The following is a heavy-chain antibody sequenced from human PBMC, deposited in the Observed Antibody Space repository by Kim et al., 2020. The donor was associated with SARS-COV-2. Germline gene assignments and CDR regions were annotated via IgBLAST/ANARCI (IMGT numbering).Heavy chain of an antibody. CDR1: GFTFSSYN. CDR3: ARDRGVGSRADY. CDR2: IKGDGSDK. V-gene: IGHV3-7*03. J-gene: IGHJ4*01. Sequence: GGSLRLSCATSGFTFSSYNMSWVRQAPGKGLEWVANIKGDGSDKYYADSVKGRFTISRDNAKNSLYLQMNSLRAEDTAVYYCARDRGVGSRADY. D-gene: IGHD2-15*01.